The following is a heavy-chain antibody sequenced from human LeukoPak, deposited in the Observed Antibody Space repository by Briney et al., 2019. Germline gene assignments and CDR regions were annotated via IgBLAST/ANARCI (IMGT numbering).Heavy chain of an antibody. Sequence: GESLKISCKGSGYTFPSYWIGWVRQMPGKGLEWMGIVYPSNSDARYSPSFKGQVTMSADTSISTAYLQWSSLKASDSAMYYCARHARSARYDASGFTTNFDSWGRGSLVTVCS. J-gene: IGHJ4*02. D-gene: IGHD3-22*01. CDR3: ARHARSARYDASGFTTNFDS. V-gene: IGHV5-51*01. CDR1: GYTFPSYW. CDR2: VYPSNSDA.